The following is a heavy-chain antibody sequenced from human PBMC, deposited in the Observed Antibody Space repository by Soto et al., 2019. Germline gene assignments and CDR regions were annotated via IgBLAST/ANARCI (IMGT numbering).Heavy chain of an antibody. D-gene: IGHD3-10*01. CDR1: GFTFSSYA. CDR2: ISGSGGST. Sequence: LRLSCAASGFTFSSYAMSWVRQAPGKGLEWVSAISGSGGSTYYADSVKGRFTISRDNSKNTLYLQMNSLRAEDTAGYYCAKDPNYYGSGSYYYWGQGTLVTVSS. J-gene: IGHJ4*02. V-gene: IGHV3-23*01. CDR3: AKDPNYYGSGSYYY.